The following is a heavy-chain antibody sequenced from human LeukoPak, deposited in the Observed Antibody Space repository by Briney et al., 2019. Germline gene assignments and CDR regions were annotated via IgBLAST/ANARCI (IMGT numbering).Heavy chain of an antibody. D-gene: IGHD3-3*01. Sequence: SETLSLTCTVSGGSISSGGYYWSWIRQPPGKGLEWIGYIYHSGSTYYNPSLKSRVTISVDRSKNQFSLKLSSVTAADTAVYYCARDRSDYDFWSGPYYFDYWGQGTLVTVSS. J-gene: IGHJ4*02. CDR1: GGSISSGGYY. CDR2: IYHSGST. V-gene: IGHV4-30-2*01. CDR3: ARDRSDYDFWSGPYYFDY.